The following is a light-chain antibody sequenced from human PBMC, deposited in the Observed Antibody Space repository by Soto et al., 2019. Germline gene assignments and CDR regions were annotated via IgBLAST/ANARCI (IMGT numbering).Light chain of an antibody. Sequence: MTQSPATLSVSPGEGATITCRASQTISSWLAWYQQKPGKAPKLLIYAASTLESGVSSRFRGRGSGTEFTLTINSLQPEDFATYYCQQYKSYLRTFGQGTKVDIK. V-gene: IGKV1-5*01. CDR3: QQYKSYLRT. J-gene: IGKJ1*01. CDR1: QTISSW. CDR2: AAS.